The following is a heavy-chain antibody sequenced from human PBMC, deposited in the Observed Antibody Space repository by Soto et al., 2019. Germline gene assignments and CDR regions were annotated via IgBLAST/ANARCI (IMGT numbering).Heavy chain of an antibody. V-gene: IGHV4-39*01. CDR1: GGSISSSSYY. CDR3: ARLEVLLWAIGNPDVKN. CDR2: IYYSGST. D-gene: IGHD3-10*01. J-gene: IGHJ4*02. Sequence: SETLSLTCTVSGGSISSSSYYWGWIRQPPGKGLEWIGSIYYSGSTYYNPSLKSRVTISVDTSKNQFSLKLSSVTAADTAVYYCARLEVLLWAIGNPDVKNWGQGTLVTVSS.